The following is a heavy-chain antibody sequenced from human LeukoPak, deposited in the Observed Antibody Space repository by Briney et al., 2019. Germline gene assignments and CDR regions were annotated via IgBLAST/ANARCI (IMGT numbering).Heavy chain of an antibody. V-gene: IGHV4-30-2*01. J-gene: IGHJ4*02. Sequence: SETLSLTCAVSGVSISSGAYPWSWIRQAPGRGLEWIGYFYHDGSTYYNPSLKSRVTMSVDRSKNQFSLKLGSVTAADTAVYYCASVPAAAHRGYFDYWGQGTLVTVSS. D-gene: IGHD6-13*01. CDR2: FYHDGST. CDR1: GVSISSGAYP. CDR3: ASVPAAAHRGYFDY.